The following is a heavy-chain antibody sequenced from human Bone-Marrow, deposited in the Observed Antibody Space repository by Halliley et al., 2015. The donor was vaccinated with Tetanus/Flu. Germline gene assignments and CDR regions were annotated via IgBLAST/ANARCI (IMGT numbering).Heavy chain of an antibody. CDR3: ARWIHDYGAKLFYFDH. CDR2: VVPVFGLA. V-gene: IGHV1-69*01. J-gene: IGHJ4*02. Sequence: QLVQSGAEVKKPGSSVKVSCEASGDTFKDYAISWVRQAPGQGLEWVGGVVPVFGLATYAQKFQGRVTINADESTSTAYMEMSSLRSEDTAVYYCARWIHDYGAKLFYFDHWGQGTLVTVGS. CDR1: GDTFKDYA. D-gene: IGHD4-17*01.